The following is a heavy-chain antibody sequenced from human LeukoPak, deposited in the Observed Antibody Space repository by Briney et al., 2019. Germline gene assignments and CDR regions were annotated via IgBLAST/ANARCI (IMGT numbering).Heavy chain of an antibody. V-gene: IGHV4-61*02. CDR3: ARYRGYGVDY. CDR1: GGSISSGSYY. CDR2: IYTSGST. D-gene: IGHD1-26*01. J-gene: IGHJ4*02. Sequence: PSETLSLTCTVSGGSISSGSYYWSWIRQPAGKGLEWIGRIYTSGSTNYNPSLKSRVTISVDTSKNQFSLKLSSVTAADTAVYYCARYRGYGVDYWGQGTLVTVSS.